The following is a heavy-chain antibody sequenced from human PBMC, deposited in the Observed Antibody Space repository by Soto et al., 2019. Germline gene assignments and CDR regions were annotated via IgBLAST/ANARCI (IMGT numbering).Heavy chain of an antibody. V-gene: IGHV1-69*01. CDR2: IIPIFGTA. CDR1: GGTFSSYA. Sequence: QVQLVQSGAEVKKPGSSVKVSCKASGGTFSSYAISWVRQAPGQGLEWMGGIIPIFGTANYAQKFQGRVTITADESTSTAYMERSSLRSEDTAVYYCARVSSSPYRADFDYWGQGTLVTVSS. D-gene: IGHD6-6*01. CDR3: ARVSSSPYRADFDY. J-gene: IGHJ4*02.